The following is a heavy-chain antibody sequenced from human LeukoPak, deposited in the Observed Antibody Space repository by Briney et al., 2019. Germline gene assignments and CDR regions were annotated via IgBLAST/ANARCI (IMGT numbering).Heavy chain of an antibody. CDR3: AKLKKQLVDY. J-gene: IGHJ4*02. Sequence: GGSLRLSCAASGFTFSSYWMNWVRQAPGKGLEWVAFIRYDGSNKYYADSVKGRFTIPRDNSKNTLYLQMNSLRAEDTAVYYCAKLKKQLVDYWGQGTLVTVSS. D-gene: IGHD6-13*01. CDR2: IRYDGSNK. V-gene: IGHV3-30*02. CDR1: GFTFSSYW.